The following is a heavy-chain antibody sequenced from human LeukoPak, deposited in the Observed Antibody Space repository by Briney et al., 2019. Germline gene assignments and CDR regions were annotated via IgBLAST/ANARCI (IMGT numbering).Heavy chain of an antibody. CDR3: ARALNPLPGTYYFDY. D-gene: IGHD2-15*01. Sequence: PSETLSLTRTVSGASINSHYWSWIRQPAGKGLEWIGRIYISGSTNYNSSLQGRVTMSVDTSKNQFSLKLTSVTAADTAVYYCARALNPLPGTYYFDYWGQGTLVTVSS. CDR1: GASINSHY. V-gene: IGHV4-4*07. CDR2: IYISGST. J-gene: IGHJ4*02.